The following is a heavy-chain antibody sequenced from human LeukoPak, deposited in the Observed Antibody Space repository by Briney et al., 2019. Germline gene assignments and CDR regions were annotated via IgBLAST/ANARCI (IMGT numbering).Heavy chain of an antibody. J-gene: IGHJ4*02. D-gene: IGHD3-22*01. CDR2: IYTSGST. CDR3: ARGSGGSGYYY. CDR1: GGSISSGSYY. V-gene: IGHV4-61*02. Sequence: SETLSLTCTVSGGSISSGSYYWSWIRQPAGKGLEWIGRIYTSGSTNYNPSLKSRVTISVDTSKNQFSLKLSSVTAADTAVYYCARGSGGSGYYYWGQGTLVAVSS.